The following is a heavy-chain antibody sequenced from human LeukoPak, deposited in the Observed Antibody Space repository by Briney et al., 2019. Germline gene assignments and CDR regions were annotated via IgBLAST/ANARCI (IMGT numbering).Heavy chain of an antibody. J-gene: IGHJ4*02. CDR1: GFTFSSYA. V-gene: IGHV3-23*01. CDR2: ISGSGGST. CDR3: AKKEGLSYALLLECFDY. Sequence: GGSLRLSCAASGFTFSSYAMSWVRQAPGKGLEWVSAISGSGGSTYYADSVKGRFTISRDNSKNTLYLQMNSLRAEDTAVYYCAKKEGLSYALLLECFDYWGQGTLVTVSS. D-gene: IGHD2-2*01.